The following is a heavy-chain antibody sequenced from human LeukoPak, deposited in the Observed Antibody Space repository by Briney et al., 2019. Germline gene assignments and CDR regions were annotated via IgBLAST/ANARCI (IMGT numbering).Heavy chain of an antibody. CDR3: AREGCSSTSCYARWGKGAFDI. D-gene: IGHD2-2*01. CDR2: INHSGST. Sequence: PSETLSLTCAVYGGSFSGYYWSWIRQPPGKGLEWIGEINHSGSTNYNPSLKSRVTISVDTSKNQFSLKLSSVTAADTAVYYCAREGCSSTSCYARWGKGAFDIWGQGTMVTVSS. CDR1: GGSFSGYY. V-gene: IGHV4-34*01. J-gene: IGHJ3*02.